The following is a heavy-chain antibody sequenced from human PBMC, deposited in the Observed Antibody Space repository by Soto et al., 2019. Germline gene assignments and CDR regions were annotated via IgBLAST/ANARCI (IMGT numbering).Heavy chain of an antibody. Sequence: QVQLVESGGGVVQPGRSLRLSCVASGFAFSSYDMHWVRQAPGKGLEWVAGMLYDGTDNYYADFVKGRFSISRDNSKNTLFLRINSLRSEDTAVYYCAKEGGARGRFDYWGEGTLVTVSS. CDR3: AKEGGARGRFDY. J-gene: IGHJ4*02. V-gene: IGHV3-30*18. CDR1: GFAFSSYD. CDR2: MLYDGTDN.